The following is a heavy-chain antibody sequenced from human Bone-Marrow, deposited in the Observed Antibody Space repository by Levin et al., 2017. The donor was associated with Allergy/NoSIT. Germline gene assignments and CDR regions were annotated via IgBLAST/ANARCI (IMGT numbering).Heavy chain of an antibody. D-gene: IGHD1-26*01. V-gene: IGHV3-53*01. CDR1: GFTVRTYY. CDR3: ASDSHDVGFDY. J-gene: IGHJ4*02. CDR2: IYGGGCT. Sequence: GESLKISCAASGFTVRTYYMSWVRQAPGKGLEWVSVIYGGGCTYYADSVKGRFTISRDNSKNTLYLQVNSLRAEDTAVYYGASDSHDVGFDYWGQGTLVTVAS.